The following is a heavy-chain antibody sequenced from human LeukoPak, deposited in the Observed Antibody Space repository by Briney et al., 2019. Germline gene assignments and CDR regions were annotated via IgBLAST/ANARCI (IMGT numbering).Heavy chain of an antibody. CDR2: ISYDGSNK. V-gene: IGHV3-30*18. D-gene: IGHD5-18*01. CDR3: AKDSRDTAMVD. J-gene: IGHJ4*02. Sequence: GGSLRLSCAASGFTFSSYGMRWVRQAPGKGLEWVADISYDGSNKYYAVSVKGRFTISRDNSKNTLYLQMNSLRAEDTAVYYCAKDSRDTAMVDWGQGTLVTVSS. CDR1: GFTFSSYG.